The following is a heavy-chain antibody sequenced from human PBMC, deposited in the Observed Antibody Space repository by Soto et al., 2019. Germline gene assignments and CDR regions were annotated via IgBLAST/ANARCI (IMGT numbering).Heavy chain of an antibody. CDR3: ASLGYCSGGSCPYYYYYGMDV. Sequence: SEALSVTCTFSGGSISISIYYWGWIRKPPGKGRDRIGSIYYSGSTYYNPSLKSRVTISVDTSKNQFSLKLSSVTAADTAVYYCASLGYCSGGSCPYYYYYGMDVWGQGTPVTVSS. CDR1: GGSISISIYY. D-gene: IGHD2-15*01. V-gene: IGHV4-39*01. CDR2: IYYSGST. J-gene: IGHJ6*01.